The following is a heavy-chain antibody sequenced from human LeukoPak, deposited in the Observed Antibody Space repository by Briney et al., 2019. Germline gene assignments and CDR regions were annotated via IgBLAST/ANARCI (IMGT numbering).Heavy chain of an antibody. Sequence: GGSLRLSCAASGFTFSSYSMNWVRQAPGKGLEWVSSISSSSSYIYYADSVKGRFTISRDNAKNSLYLQMNSPRAEDTAVYYCASEDPMVRGGHYYGMDVWGQGTTVTVSS. CDR2: ISSSSSYI. J-gene: IGHJ6*02. CDR3: ASEDPMVRGGHYYGMDV. D-gene: IGHD3-10*01. CDR1: GFTFSSYS. V-gene: IGHV3-21*01.